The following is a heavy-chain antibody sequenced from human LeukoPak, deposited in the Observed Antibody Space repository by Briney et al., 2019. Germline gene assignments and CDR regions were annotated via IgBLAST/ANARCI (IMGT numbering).Heavy chain of an antibody. J-gene: IGHJ3*02. CDR2: IYYSGST. V-gene: IGHV4-31*03. CDR1: GGSISSGGYY. D-gene: IGHD3-3*01. CDR3: ARGRLHYDFWSGYVDAFDI. Sequence: SETLSLTCTVSGGSISSGGYYWSWIRQHPGKGLEWIGYIYYSGSTYYNPSLKSRVTISVDTSKNQFSLKLSSVTAADTAVYYCARGRLHYDFWSGYVDAFDIWGQGTMVTVSS.